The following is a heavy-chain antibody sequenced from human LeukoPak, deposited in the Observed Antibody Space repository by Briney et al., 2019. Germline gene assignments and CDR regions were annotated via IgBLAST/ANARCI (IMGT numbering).Heavy chain of an antibody. D-gene: IGHD3-10*01. CDR3: ATDLLLWFGELSGSGY. V-gene: IGHV1-24*01. CDR2: VNPEDGET. CDR1: GYTLTELS. J-gene: IGHJ4*02. Sequence: ASVKVSCKVSGYTLTELSIHWVRQAPGKGLEWMGGVNPEDGETIYAQKFQGRVTMTEDTPIDTTYMEVSSLRSEDTAVYYCATDLLLWFGELSGSGYWGQGTLVTVSS.